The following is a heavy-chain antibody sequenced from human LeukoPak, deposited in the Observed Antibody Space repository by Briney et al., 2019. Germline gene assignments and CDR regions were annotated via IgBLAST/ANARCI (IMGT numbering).Heavy chain of an antibody. Sequence: GGSLRLSCAASGSTFSSYAMGWVRQAPGKGLEWVSAISGSGGSTYYADSVKGRFTISRDNSKNTLYLQMNSLRAEDTAVYYCAKKSVGELSYWGQGTLVTVSS. J-gene: IGHJ4*02. CDR1: GSTFSSYA. D-gene: IGHD3-10*01. CDR2: ISGSGGST. V-gene: IGHV3-23*01. CDR3: AKKSVGELSY.